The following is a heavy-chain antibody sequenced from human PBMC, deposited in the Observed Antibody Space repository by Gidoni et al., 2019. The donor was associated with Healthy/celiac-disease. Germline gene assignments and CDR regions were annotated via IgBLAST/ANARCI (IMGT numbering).Heavy chain of an antibody. J-gene: IGHJ5*02. D-gene: IGHD3-10*01. CDR3: ARASGITMVRGVKYSANWFDP. CDR2: ISAYNGNT. CDR1: GYTFTSYG. Sequence: QVQLVQSGAEVKKPGASVKVSCKASGYTFTSYGISWVRQAPGQGLEWMGWISAYNGNTNYAQKLQGRVTMTTDTSTSTAYMELRSLRSDDTAVYYCARASGITMVRGVKYSANWFDPWGKGTLVTVSS. V-gene: IGHV1-18*01.